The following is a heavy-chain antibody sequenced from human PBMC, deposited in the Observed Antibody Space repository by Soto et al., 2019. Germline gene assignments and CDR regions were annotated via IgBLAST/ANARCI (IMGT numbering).Heavy chain of an antibody. Sequence: QVQLVQSGAEVKKPGSSVKVSCKASGGTFSSYAISWVRQAPGQGLEWMGGIIPIFGTANYAQKLQGRGTITADESTSTAYMELSSLRSEDTAVYYCARTGIAVAGTGGSLGMAVWGQGTTVTVSS. J-gene: IGHJ6*02. CDR1: GGTFSSYA. D-gene: IGHD6-19*01. CDR2: IIPIFGTA. CDR3: ARTGIAVAGTGGSLGMAV. V-gene: IGHV1-69*01.